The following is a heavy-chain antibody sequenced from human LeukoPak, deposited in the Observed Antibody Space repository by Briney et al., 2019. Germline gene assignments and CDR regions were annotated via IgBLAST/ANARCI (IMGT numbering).Heavy chain of an antibody. Sequence: TSETLSLTCTVSGGSISSSSHYWGWIRQPPGKGLEWIGSIYYSGSTYYNPSLKSRVTISVDTSKNQFSLKLSSVTAADTAVYYCARRYYDILSDLGYFDYWGQGTLVTVSS. CDR3: ARRYYDILSDLGYFDY. D-gene: IGHD3-9*01. CDR1: GGSISSSSHY. V-gene: IGHV4-39*01. J-gene: IGHJ4*02. CDR2: IYYSGST.